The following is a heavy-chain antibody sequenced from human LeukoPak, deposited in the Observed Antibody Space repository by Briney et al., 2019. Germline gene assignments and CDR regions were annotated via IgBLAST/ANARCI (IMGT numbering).Heavy chain of an antibody. D-gene: IGHD1-26*01. CDR3: ARRGRYTGTYVNWYFDL. CDR2: ISNSGSTI. CDR1: GFTFSSYE. J-gene: IGHJ2*01. V-gene: IGHV3-48*03. Sequence: GGSLRLSCGASGFTFSSYEMNWVRQAPGKGLEWVSYISNSGSTIYYADSVRGRFTISRDNAKNSLYVQTNSLRAEDTAVYFCARRGRYTGTYVNWYFDLWGRGTLVTVSS.